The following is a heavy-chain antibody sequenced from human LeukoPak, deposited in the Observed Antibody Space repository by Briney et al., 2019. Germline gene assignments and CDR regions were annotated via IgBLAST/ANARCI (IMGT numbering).Heavy chain of an antibody. CDR3: ARMMFRGKYYDILTGYYDYYYYYYMDV. CDR1: GGSISSSSYY. V-gene: IGHV4-39*07. Sequence: SETLSLTCTVSGGSISSSSYYWGWIRQPPGKGLEWIGSIYYSGSTYYNPSLKSRVTISVDTSKNQFSLKLSSVTAADTAVYYCARMMFRGKYYDILTGYYDYYYYYYMDVWGKGTTVTVSS. J-gene: IGHJ6*03. CDR2: IYYSGST. D-gene: IGHD3-9*01.